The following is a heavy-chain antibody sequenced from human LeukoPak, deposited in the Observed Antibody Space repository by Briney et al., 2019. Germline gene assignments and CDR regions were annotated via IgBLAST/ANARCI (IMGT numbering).Heavy chain of an antibody. Sequence: GGSLRLSCAASGFTFSDYYMSWIRQAPGKGLEWVSYISSSGSTIYYADSVKGRFTISRDNAKNSLYLQMNSLRAEDTAVYYCARYVVVPAANQGGNWFDPWGQGTLVTVSS. CDR2: ISSSGSTI. V-gene: IGHV3-11*01. D-gene: IGHD2-2*01. CDR3: ARYVVVPAANQGGNWFDP. J-gene: IGHJ5*02. CDR1: GFTFSDYY.